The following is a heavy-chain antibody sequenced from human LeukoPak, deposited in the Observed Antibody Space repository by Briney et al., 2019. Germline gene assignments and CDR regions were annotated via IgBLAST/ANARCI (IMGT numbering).Heavy chain of an antibody. CDR1: RHTFTGYY. J-gene: IGHJ6*03. D-gene: IGHD3-10*01. V-gene: IGHV1-2*06. CDR3: AREISGSDYYYYYYMDV. Sequence: ASVKVSCKSSRHTFTGYYMHWVRQAPGQGLEWMGRINPNSGGTNYAQKFQGRVTMTRDTSISTAYMELSRLRSDDTAVYYCAREISGSDYYYYYYMDVWGKGTTVTVSS. CDR2: INPNSGGT.